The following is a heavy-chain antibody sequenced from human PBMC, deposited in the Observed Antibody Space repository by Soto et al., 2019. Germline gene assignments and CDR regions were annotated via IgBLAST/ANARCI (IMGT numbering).Heavy chain of an antibody. J-gene: IGHJ6*03. CDR2: INAGNGNT. Sequence: ASVKVSCKASGYTFTSYAMHWVRQAPGQRLEWMGWINAGNGNTKYSQKFQGRVTITRDTSASTAYMELSSLRSEDTAVYYCARELRYGGYDGEKNYYYYMDVWGKGTTVTVS. CDR1: GYTFTSYA. CDR3: ARELRYGGYDGEKNYYYYMDV. V-gene: IGHV1-3*01. D-gene: IGHD5-12*01.